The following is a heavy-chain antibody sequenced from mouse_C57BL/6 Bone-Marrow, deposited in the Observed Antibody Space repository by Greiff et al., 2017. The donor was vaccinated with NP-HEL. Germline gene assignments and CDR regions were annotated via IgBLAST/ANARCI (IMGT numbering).Heavy chain of an antibody. J-gene: IGHJ2*01. Sequence: QVQLQQPGAELVRPGTSVKLSCKASGYTFTSYWMHWVKQRPGQGLEWIGVIDPSDSYTNYNQKFKGKATLTVDTSSSTAYMQLSSLTSEDSAVYYCANGYYEDFDYWGQGTTLTVSS. CDR3: ANGYYEDFDY. V-gene: IGHV1-59*01. CDR1: GYTFTSYW. D-gene: IGHD2-3*01. CDR2: IDPSDSYT.